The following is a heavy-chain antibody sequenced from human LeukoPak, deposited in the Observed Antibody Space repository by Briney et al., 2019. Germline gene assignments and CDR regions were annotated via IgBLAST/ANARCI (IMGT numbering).Heavy chain of an antibody. V-gene: IGHV6-1*01. J-gene: IGHJ5*02. Sequence: PSQTLSLTCVISGDSVYSNDAAWNWIRQSPSRGLECLGRTFYRSKWKNDYAVSMRSRITINPDTSKNQFSLQLNSVSPEDAAMYYCAKERGYSSSWFEAWGQGTLVTVSS. CDR2: TFYRSKWKN. D-gene: IGHD6-13*01. CDR1: GDSVYSNDAA. CDR3: AKERGYSSSWFEA.